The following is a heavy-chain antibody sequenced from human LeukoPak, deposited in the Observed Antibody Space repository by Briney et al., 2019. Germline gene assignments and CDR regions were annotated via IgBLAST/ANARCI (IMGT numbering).Heavy chain of an antibody. Sequence: SQTLSLTCTVSGGSISSYYWSWIRQPPGKGLEWIGYIYYSGSTNYNPSLKSRVTISVDTSKNQFSLKLSSVTAADTAVYYCARQAGGGFDPWGQGTLVTVSS. J-gene: IGHJ5*02. CDR1: GGSISSYY. V-gene: IGHV4-59*08. CDR3: ARQAGGGFDP. D-gene: IGHD4-17*01. CDR2: IYYSGST.